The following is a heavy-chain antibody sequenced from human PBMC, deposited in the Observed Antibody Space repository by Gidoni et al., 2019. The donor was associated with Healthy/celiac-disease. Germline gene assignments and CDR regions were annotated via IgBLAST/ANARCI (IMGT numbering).Heavy chain of an antibody. CDR2: INHSGST. J-gene: IGHJ4*02. Sequence: QVQLQQWGAGLLTPSETLSLTCAVYGGSFSGYYWSWIRQPPGKGLEWIGEINHSGSTNYNPSLKSRVTISVDTSKNQFSLKLSSVTAADTAVYYCARGLSGSYSGYWGQGTLVTVSS. CDR3: ARGLSGSYSGY. V-gene: IGHV4-34*01. CDR1: GGSFSGYY. D-gene: IGHD3-10*01.